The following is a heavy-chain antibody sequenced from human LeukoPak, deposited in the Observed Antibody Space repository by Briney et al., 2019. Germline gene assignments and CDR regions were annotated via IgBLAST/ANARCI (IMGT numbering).Heavy chain of an antibody. CDR1: GGTFSSYA. Sequence: ASVKGSCTASGGTFSSYAISWVRQAPGQGLEWMGGIIPIFGTANYAQKFQGRVTITADESTSTAYMELSSLRSEDTAVYYCARLTYYYGSGSYFYFDYWGQGTLVTVSS. CDR3: ARLTYYYGSGSYFYFDY. CDR2: IIPIFGTA. J-gene: IGHJ4*02. V-gene: IGHV1-69*13. D-gene: IGHD3-10*01.